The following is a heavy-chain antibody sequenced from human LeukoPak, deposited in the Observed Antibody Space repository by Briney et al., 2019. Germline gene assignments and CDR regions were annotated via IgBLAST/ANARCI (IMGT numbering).Heavy chain of an antibody. CDR3: ARDYYYDSSGYYYYYYMDV. Sequence: GRSLRLSCAASGFTFSSYGMHWVRQAPGKGLEWVAVIWYDGSNKYYADSVKGRFTVSRDNSKNTLYLQMNGLRAEDTAVYYCARDYYYDSSGYYYYYYMDVWGKGTTVTVSS. CDR1: GFTFSSYG. J-gene: IGHJ6*03. V-gene: IGHV3-33*01. CDR2: IWYDGSNK. D-gene: IGHD3-22*01.